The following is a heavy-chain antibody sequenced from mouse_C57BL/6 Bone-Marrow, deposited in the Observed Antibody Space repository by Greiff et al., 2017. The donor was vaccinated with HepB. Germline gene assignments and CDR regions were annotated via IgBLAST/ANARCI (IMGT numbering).Heavy chain of an antibody. CDR3: ARDTTVVAPPDV. CDR1: GYTFTSYW. D-gene: IGHD1-1*01. J-gene: IGHJ1*03. Sequence: QVQLQQPGAELVKPGASVKLSCKASGYTFTSYWMHWVKQRPGQGLEWIGMIHPNSGSTNYNEKFKSKATLTVDKSSSTAYMQLSSLTSEDSAVYYCARDTTVVAPPDVWGTGTTVTVSS. V-gene: IGHV1-64*01. CDR2: IHPNSGST.